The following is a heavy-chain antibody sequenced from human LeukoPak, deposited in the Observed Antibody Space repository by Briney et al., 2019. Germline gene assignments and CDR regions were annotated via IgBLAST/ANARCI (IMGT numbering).Heavy chain of an antibody. CDR1: GYTFTSYG. CDR2: ISAYSGNT. V-gene: IGHV1-18*01. D-gene: IGHD4/OR15-4a*01. CDR3: ARDRADYGVYYFDY. Sequence: ASVKISCKASGYTFTSYGISWVRQAPGQGLEWMGWISAYSGNTNYAQKLQGRVTMTTDTSTSTAYVELRSLRSDDTAVYYCARDRADYGVYYFDYWGQGTLVTVSS. J-gene: IGHJ4*02.